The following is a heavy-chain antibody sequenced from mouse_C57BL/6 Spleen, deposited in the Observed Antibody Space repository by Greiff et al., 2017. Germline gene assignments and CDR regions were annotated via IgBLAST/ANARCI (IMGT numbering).Heavy chain of an antibody. J-gene: IGHJ1*03. Sequence: EVQRVESGGGLVQPGGSLKLSCAASGFTFSDYYMYWVRQTPEKRLEWVAYISNGGGRTYYPDTVKGRFTISRDNAKNTLYLQMSRLKSEDTAMYYCARQALDGYRYFDVWGTGTTVTVSS. CDR3: ARQALDGYRYFDV. CDR1: GFTFSDYY. V-gene: IGHV5-12*01. D-gene: IGHD2-3*01. CDR2: ISNGGGRT.